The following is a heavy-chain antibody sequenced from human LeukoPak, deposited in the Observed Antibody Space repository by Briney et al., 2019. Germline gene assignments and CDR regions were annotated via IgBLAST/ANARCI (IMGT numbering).Heavy chain of an antibody. CDR3: ARASPPYGDDAFDI. CDR2: INPNSCDT. CDR1: GYTFTGYY. Sequence: ASVKVSCKASGYTFTGYYMHWVRQPPGQGLEWMGCINPNSCDTNYAQKFQGWVTMTRDTSISTAYMELSRLRSDDTAVYYCARASPPYGDDAFDIWGQGTMVTVSS. V-gene: IGHV1-2*04. J-gene: IGHJ3*02. D-gene: IGHD4-17*01.